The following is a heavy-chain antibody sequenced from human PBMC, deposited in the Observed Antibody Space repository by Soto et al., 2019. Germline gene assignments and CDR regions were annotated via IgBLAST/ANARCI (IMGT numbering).Heavy chain of an antibody. CDR3: AGGGPGDSDSNLYSMDV. D-gene: IGHD2-15*01. CDR1: GFTFSSYG. J-gene: IGHJ6*02. CDR2: IWYDGRNK. V-gene: IGHV3-33*01. Sequence: QVQLVESGGGVVQPGRSLRLSCAATGFTFSSYGMHWVRQAPGKGLKWVSVIWYDGRNKYYADSVKGRFTISRDNSKNMLYPQMNSLKSGDTAVYYFAGGGPGDSDSNLYSMDVWGQGTMVTVSS.